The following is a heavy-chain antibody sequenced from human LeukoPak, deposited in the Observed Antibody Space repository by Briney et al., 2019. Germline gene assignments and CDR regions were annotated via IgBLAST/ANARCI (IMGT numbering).Heavy chain of an antibody. V-gene: IGHV1-2*02. CDR3: ARDDGWHFDY. CDR1: GYTLGGYY. CDR2: INPNSGNT. Sequence: ASVKVSCKASGYTLGGYYIHWVRQVPGQGLEWMGWINPNSGNTNYAEKFRGRVTMTRDTSISTAYMELSRLRSDDTAVFYCARDDGWHFDYWGQGTLVTVSS. D-gene: IGHD5-24*01. J-gene: IGHJ4*02.